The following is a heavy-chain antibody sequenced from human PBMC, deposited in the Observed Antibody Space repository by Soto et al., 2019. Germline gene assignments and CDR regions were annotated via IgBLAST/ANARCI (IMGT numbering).Heavy chain of an antibody. CDR1: GGSISSGGYS. V-gene: IGHV4-61*08. D-gene: IGHD3-22*01. CDR2: IYYSGST. Sequence: SETLSLTCAVSGGSISSGGYSWSWIRQPPGKELEWIGYIYYSGSTNYNPSLKSRVTISVDTSKNQFSLKLSSVTAADTAVYYCAREGTYDSSGSWFDPWGQGTLVTVSS. J-gene: IGHJ5*02. CDR3: AREGTYDSSGSWFDP.